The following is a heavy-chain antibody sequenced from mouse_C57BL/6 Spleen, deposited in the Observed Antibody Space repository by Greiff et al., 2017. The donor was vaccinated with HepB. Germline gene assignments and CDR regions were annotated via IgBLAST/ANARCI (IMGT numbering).Heavy chain of an antibody. CDR1: GYTFTSYW. CDR3: ARYRNYYAMDY. Sequence: QVQLQQPGAELVRPGSSVKLSCKASGYTFTSYWMHWVKQRPIQGLEWIGNIDPSDSETHYNQKFKDKATLTVDKSSSTAYMQLSSLTSEDSAVYYCARYRNYYAMDYGGQGTSVTVSS. CDR2: IDPSDSET. J-gene: IGHJ4*01. V-gene: IGHV1-52*01. D-gene: IGHD2-12*01.